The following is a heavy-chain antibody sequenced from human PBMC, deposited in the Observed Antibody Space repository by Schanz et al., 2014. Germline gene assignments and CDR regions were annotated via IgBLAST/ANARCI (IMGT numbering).Heavy chain of an antibody. CDR3: VRVSFADPRLDRGMDRDIDY. CDR2: ISTSGTYM. J-gene: IGHJ4*02. CDR1: GFAFSSFA. D-gene: IGHD5-18*01. V-gene: IGHV3-21*01. Sequence: EVQLVESGGGLVKPGGSLRLSCVASGFAFSSFAMTWVRQAPGRGLEWVSSISTSGTYMYIADSLKGRLTISRDDAKKSMYLQMNNLRAEDTAVYYCVRVSFADPRLDRGMDRDIDYWGQGTLVTVSS.